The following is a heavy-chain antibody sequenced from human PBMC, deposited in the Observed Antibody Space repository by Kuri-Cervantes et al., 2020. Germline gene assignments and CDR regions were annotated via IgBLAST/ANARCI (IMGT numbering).Heavy chain of an antibody. CDR3: ARDFCGARKSGGDCIYWYFDV. J-gene: IGHJ2*01. D-gene: IGHD2-21*02. V-gene: IGHV4-31*03. CDR1: GGSISSGGYY. CDR2: ICYSGST. Sequence: SETLSLTCTVSGGSISSGGYYWSWIRQHPGKGLEWIGYICYSGSTYYNPSLKSRVTISVDTSKNQFSLKLSSVTAADTAVYYCARDFCGARKSGGDCIYWYFDVWGRGTLVTVSS.